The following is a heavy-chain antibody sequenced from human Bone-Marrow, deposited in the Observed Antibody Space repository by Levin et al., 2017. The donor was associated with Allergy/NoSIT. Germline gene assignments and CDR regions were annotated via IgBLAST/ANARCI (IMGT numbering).Heavy chain of an antibody. D-gene: IGHD2-15*01. V-gene: IGHV5-10-1*01. Sequence: GESLKISCTGSGYMFTSYWITWVRQMPGKGLEWLGRIDPRDSYASYSPSFQGHVTISVDKSISTAYLQWSSLKVSDTAMYYCARAPYCSGGRCYFLDPWGQGTQVTVSS. CDR1: GYMFTSYW. CDR2: IDPRDSYA. CDR3: ARAPYCSGGRCYFLDP. J-gene: IGHJ5*02.